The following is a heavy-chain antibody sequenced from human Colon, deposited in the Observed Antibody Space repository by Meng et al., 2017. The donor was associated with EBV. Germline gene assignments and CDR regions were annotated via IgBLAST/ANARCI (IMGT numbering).Heavy chain of an antibody. CDR1: GGSLSSRNW. CDR3: ARVGAYCGGDCYHPR. J-gene: IGHJ4*02. CDR2: IYHSGST. D-gene: IGHD2-21*02. V-gene: IGHV4-4*02. Sequence: QVQRQRSGPGLVKPSGTLSLSCAVSGGSLSSRNWWSWVRQPPGKGLEWIGEIYHSGSTNYNPSLKSRVTISVDESKNQFSLRLSSVTAADTAVYYCARVGAYCGGDCYHPRWGQGTLVTVSS.